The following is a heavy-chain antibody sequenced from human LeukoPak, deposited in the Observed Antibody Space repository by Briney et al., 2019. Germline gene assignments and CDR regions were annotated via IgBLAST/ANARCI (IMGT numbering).Heavy chain of an antibody. CDR1: GGSLRGYY. D-gene: IGHD5-24*01. V-gene: IGHV4-34*01. CDR2: INHSGST. CDR3: ARQNYNYYF. J-gene: IGHJ4*02. Sequence: PSETLSLTCAVYGGSLRGYYWSWIRKPPGKGLEWIGEINHSGSTNYNPSLKSRVTISVDTSKNQFSLRPTSVTAADTAVYYCARQNYNYYFWGQGTLVTVSS.